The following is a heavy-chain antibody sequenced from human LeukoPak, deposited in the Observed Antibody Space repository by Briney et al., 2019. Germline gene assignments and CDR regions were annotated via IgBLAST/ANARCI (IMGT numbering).Heavy chain of an antibody. J-gene: IGHJ5*02. V-gene: IGHV4-39*07. D-gene: IGHD1-26*01. Sequence: SETLSLTCTVSGGSISSSSYYWGWIRQPPGKGLEWIGTIHYSGSTYYNSSLKSRVTISVDTSKNQSSLKLSSVTAADTAVYYCARHIVIVGATRWFDPWGQGTLVTVSS. CDR2: IHYSGST. CDR1: GGSISSSSYY. CDR3: ARHIVIVGATRWFDP.